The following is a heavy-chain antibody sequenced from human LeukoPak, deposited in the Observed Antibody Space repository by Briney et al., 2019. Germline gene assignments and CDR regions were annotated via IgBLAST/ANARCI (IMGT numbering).Heavy chain of an antibody. V-gene: IGHV3-48*04. Sequence: PGGSLRLSCAASGFTFSSYSMNWVRQAPGKGLEWVSYISSSSSTIYYADSVKGRFTISRDNAKNSLYLQMNSLRAEDTAVYYCARASSHPGELGDMDVWGQGTTVTVSS. CDR3: ARASSHPGELGDMDV. CDR1: GFTFSSYS. J-gene: IGHJ6*02. CDR2: ISSSSSTI. D-gene: IGHD3-10*01.